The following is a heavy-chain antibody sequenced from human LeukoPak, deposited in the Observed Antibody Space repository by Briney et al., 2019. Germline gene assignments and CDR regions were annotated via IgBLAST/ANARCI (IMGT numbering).Heavy chain of an antibody. J-gene: IGHJ4*02. V-gene: IGHV3-33*06. CDR3: AKEDSSGYSSLDY. CDR1: GFTFSSYG. Sequence: PGGSLRLSCAASGFTFSSYGMHWVRLAPGKGLEWVAVIWYDGSNKYYADSVKGRFTISGDNSKNTLYLQMNSLRAEDTAVYYCAKEDSSGYSSLDYWGQGTLVTVSS. CDR2: IWYDGSNK. D-gene: IGHD3-22*01.